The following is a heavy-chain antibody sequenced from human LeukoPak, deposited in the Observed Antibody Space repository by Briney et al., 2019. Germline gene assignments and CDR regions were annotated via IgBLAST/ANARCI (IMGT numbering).Heavy chain of an antibody. CDR3: ARDRRYGSGYFDY. D-gene: IGHD3-10*01. V-gene: IGHV3-23*01. Sequence: PGGSLRLSCAASGFTFSSYAMSWVRQAPGKGLKWVSAISDSGGSTYYADSVKGRFTISRDNSKNTLYLQMNSLRAEDTAVYYCARDRRYGSGYFDYWGQGTLVTVSS. CDR1: GFTFSSYA. CDR2: ISDSGGST. J-gene: IGHJ4*02.